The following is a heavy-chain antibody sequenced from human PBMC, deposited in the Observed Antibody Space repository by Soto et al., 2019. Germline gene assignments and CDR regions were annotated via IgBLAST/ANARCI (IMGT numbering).Heavy chain of an antibody. CDR2: IIPIFGTA. Sequence: GASVKVSCKASGGTFSSYAISWVRQAPGQGLERMGGIIPIFGTANYAQKFQGRVTITADESTSTAYMELSSLRSEDTAVYYCAGGGYYDSSGYSGYWGQGTLVTVSS. CDR1: GGTFSSYA. J-gene: IGHJ4*02. V-gene: IGHV1-69*13. D-gene: IGHD3-22*01. CDR3: AGGGYYDSSGYSGY.